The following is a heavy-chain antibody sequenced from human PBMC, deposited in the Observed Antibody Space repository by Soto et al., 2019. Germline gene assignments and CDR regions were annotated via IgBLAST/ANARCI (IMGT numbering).Heavy chain of an antibody. V-gene: IGHV3-30*18. CDR3: AKDRAVLIPKYYFDY. Sequence: GGSLRLSCAASGFTFSSYGMHWVRQAPGKGLEWVAIVSYDGSNKYYADSVKGRFTISRDNSKNTLHLQMNSLRAEDTAVYHCAKDRAVLIPKYYFDYWGQGTLVTVSS. CDR2: VSYDGSNK. J-gene: IGHJ4*02. CDR1: GFTFSSYG. D-gene: IGHD3-22*01.